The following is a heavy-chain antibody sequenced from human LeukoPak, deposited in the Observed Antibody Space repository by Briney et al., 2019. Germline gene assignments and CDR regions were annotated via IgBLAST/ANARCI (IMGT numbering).Heavy chain of an antibody. J-gene: IGHJ4*02. CDR1: GFTFSGSA. CDR2: IRSKANSYAT. D-gene: IGHD2-2*01. CDR3: TRLLGYCSSTSCQRHFDY. Sequence: GGSLRLSCAASGFTFSGSAMHWVRQASGKGLEWVGRIRSKANSYATAYAASVKGRFTIPRDDSKNTAYLQMNSLKTEDTAVYYCTRLLGYCSSTSCQRHFDYWGQGTLVTVSS. V-gene: IGHV3-73*01.